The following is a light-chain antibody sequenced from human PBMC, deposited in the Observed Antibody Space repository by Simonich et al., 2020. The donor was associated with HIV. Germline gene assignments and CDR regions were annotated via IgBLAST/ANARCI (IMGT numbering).Light chain of an antibody. Sequence: DIQMTQSPSSLSASVGDRVTITCHTSQDIRNYLNWYQQKAGKAPKLLIYDATNLETGDPSRFSGSGSGTDFTFTISSLQPADIATYYCQQYDELPYTFGQGTKLEIK. CDR3: QQYDELPYT. CDR2: DAT. CDR1: QDIRNY. V-gene: IGKV1-33*01. J-gene: IGKJ2*01.